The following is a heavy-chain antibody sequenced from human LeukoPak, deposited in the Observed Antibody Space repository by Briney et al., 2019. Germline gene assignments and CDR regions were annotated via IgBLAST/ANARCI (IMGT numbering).Heavy chain of an antibody. D-gene: IGHD3-16*01. J-gene: IGHJ4*02. CDR2: ISSSGSTI. V-gene: IGHV3-11*01. Sequence: GGSLRLSCAASGFTFSDYYMSWIRQAPGKGLEWVSYISSSGSTIYYADTVKGRFTISRDNAKNSLYLQMNSLRAEDTAVYYCARDLVDDYVWGSYCYWGQGTLVTVSS. CDR1: GFTFSDYY. CDR3: ARDLVDDYVWGSYCY.